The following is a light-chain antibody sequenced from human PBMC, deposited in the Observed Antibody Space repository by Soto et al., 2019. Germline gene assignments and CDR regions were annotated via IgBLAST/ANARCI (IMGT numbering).Light chain of an antibody. CDR2: GES. Sequence: IVVTQSPTTLSVSPGERGTLSCRASQCLXSNFAWYKQKPGQAPRVLIXGESTRGTGALARFSGSGSGREFTLTISSLQSEDLALYYCQQYNNWPPWTVGQGTKVDIK. J-gene: IGKJ1*01. CDR1: QCLXSN. V-gene: IGKV3-15*01. CDR3: QQYNNWPPWT.